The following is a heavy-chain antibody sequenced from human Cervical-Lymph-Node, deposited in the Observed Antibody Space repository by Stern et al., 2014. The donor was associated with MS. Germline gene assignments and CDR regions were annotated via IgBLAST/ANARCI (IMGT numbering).Heavy chain of an antibody. V-gene: IGHV3-30*03. CDR3: ARDYEDTSMLFDH. D-gene: IGHD2-8*01. CDR2: IAYDGKRK. J-gene: IGHJ4*02. Sequence: VQLVESGGAVVQPGRSLRLSCAASGFTFSSYGMHWVRQAPGKGLEWVTVIAYDGKRKYYAASVKGRFTISRDNSKNTLHLQMNSVTPDDTAIYYCARDYEDTSMLFDHWGQGTLVTVSS. CDR1: GFTFSSYG.